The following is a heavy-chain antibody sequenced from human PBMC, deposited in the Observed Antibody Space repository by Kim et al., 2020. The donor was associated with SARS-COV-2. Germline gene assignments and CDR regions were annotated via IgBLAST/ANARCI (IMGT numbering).Heavy chain of an antibody. V-gene: IGHV3-23*01. J-gene: IGHJ4*02. D-gene: IGHD3-10*01. Sequence: KARLTHSRDNSKNTRYLKMNSLSAEDTAVYYCAKMAGGSGSYYNVGGFDYWGQGTLVTVSS. CDR3: AKMAGGSGSYYNVGGFDY.